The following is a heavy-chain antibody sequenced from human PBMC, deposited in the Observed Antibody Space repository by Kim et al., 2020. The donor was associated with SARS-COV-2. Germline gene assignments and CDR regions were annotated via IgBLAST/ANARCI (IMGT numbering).Heavy chain of an antibody. V-gene: IGHV1-69*06. D-gene: IGHD2-2*01. CDR3: ARDVGYCTSTSCYGGYGMDV. CDR1: GGTFSSYA. Sequence: SVKVSCKASGGTFSSYAISWVRQAPGQGLEWMGGITPIFGTANYAQKFQGCVTITADKPTSTAYMELSSLRSEDMAVYYCARDVGYCTSTSCYGGYGMDVWGQGTTVTVSS. J-gene: IGHJ6*02. CDR2: ITPIFGTA.